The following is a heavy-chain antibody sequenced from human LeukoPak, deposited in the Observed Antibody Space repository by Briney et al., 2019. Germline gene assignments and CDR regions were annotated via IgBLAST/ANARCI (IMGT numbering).Heavy chain of an antibody. Sequence: PGGSLTLSCAASGFSFSDYSMNWVCHPQGRGQGRVWNARGSGSGSGSGNYYAGAVKGRFTISRDNANNSVYLQMRSLRAEDTAFYYCAIDDNWGFDYWGQGALVTVSS. CDR3: AIDDNWGFDY. D-gene: IGHD7-27*01. J-gene: IGHJ4*02. CDR1: GFSFSDYS. V-gene: IGHV3-21*05. CDR2: SGSGS.